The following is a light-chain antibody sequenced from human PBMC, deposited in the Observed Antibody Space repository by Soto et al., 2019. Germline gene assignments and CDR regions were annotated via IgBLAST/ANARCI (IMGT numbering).Light chain of an antibody. V-gene: IGKV1-5*03. CDR3: QHYKSFPWT. J-gene: IGKJ1*01. Sequence: DIQMTQSPSTLSASVGDRVTITCRASQRISSWLAWYQQKPGKAPKLLIYKASSLESGVPSRFSGSGSGTEFSLTISSLQPDDFATYYCQHYKSFPWTFGQGTKVDIK. CDR2: KAS. CDR1: QRISSW.